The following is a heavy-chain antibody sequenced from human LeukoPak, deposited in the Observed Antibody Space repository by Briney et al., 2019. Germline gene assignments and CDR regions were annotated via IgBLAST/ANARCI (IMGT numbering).Heavy chain of an antibody. CDR3: AKDGYSGYDVFDC. Sequence: PGGSLRLSCAASGFTFNNYAMSWVRQAPGKGLEWVSTISGSGGSTYYADSVKGRFTISRDKSKNTLYLQMNSLTVEDTAVYYCAKDGYSGYDVFDCWGQGTLVTVSS. CDR1: GFTFNNYA. D-gene: IGHD5-12*01. J-gene: IGHJ4*02. CDR2: ISGSGGST. V-gene: IGHV3-23*01.